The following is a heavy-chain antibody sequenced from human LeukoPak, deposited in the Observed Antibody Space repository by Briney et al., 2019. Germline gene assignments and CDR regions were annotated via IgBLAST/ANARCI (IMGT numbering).Heavy chain of an antibody. Sequence: SETLSLTCTVSGGSIRSYYWSWIRQPPGKGLECIGYIYYSGSTNYNPSLKSRVTMSVDTSKNQFSLKLSSVTAADTAVYYCARYQTPIAAAGSRYAFDIWGQGTMVTVSS. CDR1: GGSIRSYY. D-gene: IGHD6-13*01. V-gene: IGHV4-59*01. CDR3: ARYQTPIAAAGSRYAFDI. J-gene: IGHJ3*02. CDR2: IYYSGST.